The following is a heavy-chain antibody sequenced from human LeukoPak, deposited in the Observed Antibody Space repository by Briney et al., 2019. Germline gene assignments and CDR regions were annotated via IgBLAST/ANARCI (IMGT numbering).Heavy chain of an antibody. Sequence: GGSLRLSCAASGFTVSSNYMSWVRQAPGKGLEWVSVLYSGGSTYYADSVKGRFTISRHNSKNTLYLQMNSLRAEDTAVYYCSRALAARTALAAFDIWGQGTMVTVSS. CDR2: LYSGGST. CDR3: SRALAARTALAAFDI. V-gene: IGHV3-53*04. D-gene: IGHD6-6*01. CDR1: GFTVSSNY. J-gene: IGHJ3*02.